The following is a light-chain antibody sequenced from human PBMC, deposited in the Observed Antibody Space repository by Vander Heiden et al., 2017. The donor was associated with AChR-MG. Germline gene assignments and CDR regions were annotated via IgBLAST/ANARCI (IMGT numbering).Light chain of an antibody. CDR3: QQRRSWPLT. CDR1: QSINNF. V-gene: IGKV3-11*01. J-gene: IGKJ4*01. Sequence: EIVLTQSPATLSLSPGERAILSCRASQSINNFLAWYQQKPGQAPRLLIYDASNRATGIPDRFSGSASGTDFTLTISSLEPEDFAVYYCQQRRSWPLTFGGGTKVEIK. CDR2: DAS.